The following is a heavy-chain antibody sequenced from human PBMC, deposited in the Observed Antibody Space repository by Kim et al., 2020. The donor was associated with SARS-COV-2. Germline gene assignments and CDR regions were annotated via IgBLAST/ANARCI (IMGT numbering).Heavy chain of an antibody. Sequence: GGSLRLSCAASGFTFTNHDMAWVRQAPGKGLEYVSPISGSGGYTFYADSVRGRFIISRDNSRDTLFLQMHHLRADDTALYFCAKKFTPEGQTDYFDFWGQGTLVTVSS. CDR3: AKKFTPEGQTDYFDF. J-gene: IGHJ4*01. CDR1: GFTFTNHD. CDR2: ISGSGGYT. V-gene: IGHV3-23*01.